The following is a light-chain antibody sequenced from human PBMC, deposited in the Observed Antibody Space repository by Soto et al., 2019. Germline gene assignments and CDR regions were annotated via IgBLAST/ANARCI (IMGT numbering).Light chain of an antibody. CDR3: QQYGSSIT. CDR2: GAS. J-gene: IGKJ5*01. Sequence: VMTQSPATLSVAPGERVTFSCRASQGVSRKLAWYQHKPGQAPRLLISGASTGATGIPARFSGSGSGTDFTLTISRLEPEDFAVFYCQQYGSSITVGQGTRLEIK. V-gene: IGKV3-15*01. CDR1: QGVSRK.